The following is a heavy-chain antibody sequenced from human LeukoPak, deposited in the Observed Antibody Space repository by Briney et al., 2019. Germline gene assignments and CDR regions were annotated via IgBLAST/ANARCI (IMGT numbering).Heavy chain of an antibody. CDR3: ARTYYYDSSGFGP. CDR1: GGSISSYY. CDR2: IYYSGST. Sequence: SETLSLTCTVSGGSISSYYWSWIRQPPGKGLEWFGYIYYSGSTNYNPSLKSRVTISVDTSKNQFSLKLSSVTAADTAVYYCARTYYYDSSGFGPWGQGTLVTVSS. J-gene: IGHJ5*02. D-gene: IGHD3-22*01. V-gene: IGHV4-59*01.